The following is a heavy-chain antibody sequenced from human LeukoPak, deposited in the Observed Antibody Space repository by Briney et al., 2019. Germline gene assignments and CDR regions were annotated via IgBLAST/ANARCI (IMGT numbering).Heavy chain of an antibody. CDR1: GGSFSGYY. CDR2: INHSGST. D-gene: IGHD3-22*01. J-gene: IGHJ4*02. CDR3: ARGPADSSGYYYEY. Sequence: SETLSLTCAVYGGSFSGYYWSWIRQPPGKGLEWIGEINHSGSTNYNPSLKSRATISVDTSKNQFSLKLSSVTAADTAVYYCARGPADSSGYYYEYWGQGTLVTVSS. V-gene: IGHV4-34*01.